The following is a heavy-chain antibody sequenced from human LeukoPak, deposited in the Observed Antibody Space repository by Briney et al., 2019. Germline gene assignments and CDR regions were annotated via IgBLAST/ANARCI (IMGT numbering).Heavy chain of an antibody. CDR1: GYTFTSYG. CDR2: ISAYNGNT. J-gene: IGHJ4*02. V-gene: IGHV1-18*01. D-gene: IGHD3-10*01. Sequence: ASVKVSCKASGYTFTSYGIIWVRQAPGQGLEWMGWISAYNGNTNYAQKLQGRVTMTTDTSTSTAYMELRSLRSDDTAVYYCVWFGELLSAYYFDYWGQGTLVTVSS. CDR3: VWFGELLSAYYFDY.